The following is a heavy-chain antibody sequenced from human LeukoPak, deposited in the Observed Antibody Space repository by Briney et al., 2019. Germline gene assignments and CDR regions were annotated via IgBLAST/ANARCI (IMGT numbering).Heavy chain of an antibody. D-gene: IGHD6-19*01. CDR2: VHNVGST. Sequence: AETLSLTCTVSGVSTTNGIYYWAWIRQSPGKGLEWIGSVHNVGSTYYNLSLRSRVTMSIDTSKNQFSLRLNSVTAADTAVYYCARHAEYNSGWHFYLDHWGQGILVTVSS. V-gene: IGHV4-39*01. CDR1: GVSTTNGIYY. J-gene: IGHJ4*02. CDR3: ARHAEYNSGWHFYLDH.